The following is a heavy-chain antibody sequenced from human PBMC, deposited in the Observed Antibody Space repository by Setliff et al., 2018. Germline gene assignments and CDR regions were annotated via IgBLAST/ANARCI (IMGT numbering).Heavy chain of an antibody. CDR1: GYTFSHSG. Sequence: AASVKVSCKASGYTFSHSGITWVRQAPGQGLEWMGWISVYTGNTKYAQKLQGRVTMTSDTSTSTVYLDLSGLTSEDTAVYYCARAGVAATARKGLLEYWGQGTLVTVSS. D-gene: IGHD6-13*01. J-gene: IGHJ1*01. CDR3: ARAGVAATARKGLLEY. V-gene: IGHV1-18*01. CDR2: ISVYTGNT.